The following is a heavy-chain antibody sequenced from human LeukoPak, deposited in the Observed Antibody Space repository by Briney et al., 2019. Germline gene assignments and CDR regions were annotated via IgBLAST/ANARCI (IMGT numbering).Heavy chain of an antibody. Sequence: GGSLRLSCAASGFTFNTYSMNWVRQAPGKGLEWVSSISSSSSYIDYADSGKGRFAISRDNAKNSLYLQMNSLRAEDTAVYYCARISGSYVFDYWGQGTLVTVSS. CDR3: ARISGSYVFDY. V-gene: IGHV3-21*04. CDR1: GFTFNTYS. D-gene: IGHD1-26*01. CDR2: ISSSSSYI. J-gene: IGHJ4*02.